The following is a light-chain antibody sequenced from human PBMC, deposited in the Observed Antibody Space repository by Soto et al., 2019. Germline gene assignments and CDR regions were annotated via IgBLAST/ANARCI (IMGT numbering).Light chain of an antibody. J-gene: IGKJ5*01. CDR1: QSVSSY. Sequence: EIVLTQSPATLSLYPGERATLSCRALQSVSSYLAWYQHKPGQAPRLLIYDASNRSTGIPARFSGSGSGTDCTLTISSLETEYFAVYYSQKRSNWLRTFDQGTRLEIK. CDR2: DAS. V-gene: IGKV3-11*01. CDR3: QKRSNWLRT.